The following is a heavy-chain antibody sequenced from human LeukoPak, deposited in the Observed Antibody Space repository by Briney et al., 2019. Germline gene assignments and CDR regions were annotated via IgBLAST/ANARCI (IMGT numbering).Heavy chain of an antibody. J-gene: IGHJ4*02. V-gene: IGHV4-59*08. Sequence: SETLSLTCTVSGGSTGSDYWSWIRQPPGKGLEWIGYIYYSGSTYYNPSLKSRVTISVDTSKNQFSLKLSSVTAADTAVYYCARGGSTVTTGYFDYWGQGTLVTVSS. CDR1: GGSTGSDY. CDR3: ARGGSTVTTGYFDY. CDR2: IYYSGST. D-gene: IGHD4-17*01.